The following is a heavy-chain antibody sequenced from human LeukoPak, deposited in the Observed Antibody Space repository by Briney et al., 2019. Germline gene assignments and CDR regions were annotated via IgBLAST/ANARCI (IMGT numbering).Heavy chain of an antibody. D-gene: IGHD3-16*01. CDR3: ARDGGFGGPGGDNWFDS. J-gene: IGHJ5*01. Sequence: AGGSLRLSFAASGFTVSAKYMSSVRQGPGKGLDWISSIYSDGGTNYADSVKGRFTISRDNSKNTLYLQKNSLRPEDTAVYDCARDGGFGGPGGDNWFDSWGQGALVTVSS. CDR2: IYSDGGT. V-gene: IGHV3-66*02. CDR1: GFTVSAKY.